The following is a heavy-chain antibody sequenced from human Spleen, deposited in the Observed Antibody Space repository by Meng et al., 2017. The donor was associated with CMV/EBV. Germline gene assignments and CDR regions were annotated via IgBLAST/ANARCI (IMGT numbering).Heavy chain of an antibody. CDR1: GFSLSNARMG. CDR3: ARLNSNYYYGMDV. Sequence: SGPTLVKPTETLTLTCTVSGFSLSNARMGVSWIRQPPGKALEWLAHIFSNDEKSYSTSLKSRLTIPKDTSKSQVVLTMTNMDPVDTATYYCARLNSNYYYGMDVWGQGTTVTVSS. V-gene: IGHV2-26*01. J-gene: IGHJ6*02. D-gene: IGHD4-11*01. CDR2: IFSNDEK.